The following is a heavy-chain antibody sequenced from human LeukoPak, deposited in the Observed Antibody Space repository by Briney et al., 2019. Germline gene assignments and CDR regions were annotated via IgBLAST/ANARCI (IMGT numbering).Heavy chain of an antibody. J-gene: IGHJ4*02. CDR1: GFTFSSFG. D-gene: IGHD6-19*01. CDR2: IWYDASNK. Sequence: TGRSLTLSCAASGFTFSSFGMHWVRQAPGKGLEWVAVIWYDASNKYYVDSVKGRFTISRDNSKNTLYLHMNSLRAADTAVYYCARGGTSSGWYYFDYWGQGTLVTVSS. CDR3: ARGGTSSGWYYFDY. V-gene: IGHV3-33*01.